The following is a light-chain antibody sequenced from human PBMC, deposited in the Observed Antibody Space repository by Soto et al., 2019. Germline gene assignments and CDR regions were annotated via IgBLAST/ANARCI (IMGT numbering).Light chain of an antibody. CDR2: GIS. J-gene: IGKJ1*01. Sequence: EIVMTQSPATLSVSPGESATLSCRASQSVSSNLAWYQQHPGQPPRLLIYGISTRATGIPARFSGSGSGAEFSLTISSLQSEDFAVYYCQQXNNWPPWTCGQGTKVDIK. V-gene: IGKV3-15*01. CDR1: QSVSSN. CDR3: QQXNNWPPWT.